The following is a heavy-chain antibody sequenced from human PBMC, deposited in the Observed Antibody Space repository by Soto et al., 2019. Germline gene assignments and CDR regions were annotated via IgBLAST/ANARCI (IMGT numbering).Heavy chain of an antibody. CDR2: TYYRSKWYN. D-gene: IGHD6-19*01. CDR1: GDSVSSNSAA. CDR3: ARVRYSSGWYEVEHHLNWLDP. V-gene: IGHV6-1*01. J-gene: IGHJ5*02. Sequence: PSQTLSLTCAISGDSVSSNSAAWNWIRQSPSRGLEWLGRTYYRSKWYNDYAVSVKSRITINPDTSKNQFSLQLNSVTPEDTAVYYCARVRYSSGWYEVEHHLNWLDPWGQGTLVTVSS.